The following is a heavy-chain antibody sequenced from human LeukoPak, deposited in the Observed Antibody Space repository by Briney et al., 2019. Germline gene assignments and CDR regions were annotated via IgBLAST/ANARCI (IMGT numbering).Heavy chain of an antibody. CDR3: AKEAKPPGNYYDSSGYYYDY. CDR2: ISGSGGST. V-gene: IGHV3-23*01. Sequence: PGGSLRLSCAASGFTFSSYAMSWVRQAPGKGLEWVSAISGSGGSTYYADSVKGRFTISRDNSKNTLYLQMNRLRAEDTAVYYCAKEAKPPGNYYDSSGYYYDYWGQGTLVTVSS. J-gene: IGHJ4*02. D-gene: IGHD3-22*01. CDR1: GFTFSSYA.